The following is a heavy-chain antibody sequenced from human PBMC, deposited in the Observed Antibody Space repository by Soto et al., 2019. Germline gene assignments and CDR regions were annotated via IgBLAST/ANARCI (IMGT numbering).Heavy chain of an antibody. D-gene: IGHD4-17*01. V-gene: IGHV4-59*08. Sequence: QVQLQESGPGLVKPSETLSLTCTVSGGCISSYYWSWIRQPPGKGLEWIGYIYYSGSTNYNPSLKSRVTVSGDTSKNQFSLKLSSVTAADTAVYYCARASRGYGDKGPFDYWGQGTLVTVSS. CDR3: ARASRGYGDKGPFDY. J-gene: IGHJ4*02. CDR1: GGCISSYY. CDR2: IYYSGST.